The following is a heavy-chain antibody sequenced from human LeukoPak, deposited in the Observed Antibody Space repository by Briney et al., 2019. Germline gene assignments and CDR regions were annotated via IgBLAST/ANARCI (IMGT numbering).Heavy chain of an antibody. V-gene: IGHV3-23*01. D-gene: IGHD3-10*01. Sequence: GGSLRLSCAASGFSFSSYAMSWVRQAPGKGLEWVSTISDSGGSTYYTDSVKGRFTISRDNSKNTLYLQMNSLRAEDTAVHYCAKVPYSDYGSGRPPFMDVWGQGTTVAVS. CDR2: ISDSGGST. CDR1: GFSFSSYA. J-gene: IGHJ6*02. CDR3: AKVPYSDYGSGRPPFMDV.